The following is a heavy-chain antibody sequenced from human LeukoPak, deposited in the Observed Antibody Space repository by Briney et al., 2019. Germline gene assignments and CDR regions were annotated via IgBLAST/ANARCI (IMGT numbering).Heavy chain of an antibody. CDR1: GFTFSSYG. D-gene: IGHD3-9*01. CDR3: AKDLSNYDILTGHYYYYFMDV. J-gene: IGHJ6*03. V-gene: IGHV3-23*01. CDR2: ISGSGGST. Sequence: GGSLRLSCAASGFTFSSYGMSWVRQAPGKGLEWVSAISGSGGSTYYADSVKGRFTISRDNSKNTLYLQMNSLRAEDTAVYYCAKDLSNYDILTGHYYYYFMDVWGKGTTVTISS.